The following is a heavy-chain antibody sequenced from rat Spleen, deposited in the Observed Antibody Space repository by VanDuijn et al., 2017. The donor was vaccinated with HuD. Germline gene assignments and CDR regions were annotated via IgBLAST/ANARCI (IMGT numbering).Heavy chain of an antibody. V-gene: IGHV5S14*01. J-gene: IGHJ4*01. D-gene: IGHD5-1*01. CDR3: ARHSGTAKGVMDA. Sequence: EVQLVESGGGLVKPGRSLKLSCAASGFTYRNYGMAWVRQTPTKGLEWVASITTGGDNTYYRDSVKGRFTISRDNAKNTQYLQMDSLRSEDTATYYCARHSGTAKGVMDAWGQGASVTVSS. CDR1: GFTYRNYG. CDR2: ITTGGDNT.